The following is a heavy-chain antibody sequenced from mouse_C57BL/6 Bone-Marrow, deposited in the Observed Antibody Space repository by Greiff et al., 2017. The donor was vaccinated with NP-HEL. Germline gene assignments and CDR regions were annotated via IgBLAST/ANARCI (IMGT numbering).Heavy chain of an antibody. CDR1: GYTFTDYE. Sequence: QVQLQQSGAELVRPGASVTLSCKASGYTFTDYEMHWVKQTPVHGLEWIGAIDPETGGTAYNQKFKGKAILTADKSSSTAYMELRSLTSEDSAVYYCTGGKPLYAMDYWGQGTSVTVSS. CDR3: TGGKPLYAMDY. V-gene: IGHV1-15*01. CDR2: IDPETGGT. J-gene: IGHJ4*01.